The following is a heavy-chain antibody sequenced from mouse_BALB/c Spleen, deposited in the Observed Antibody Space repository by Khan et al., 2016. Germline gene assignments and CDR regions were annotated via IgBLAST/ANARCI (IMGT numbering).Heavy chain of an antibody. Sequence: EVQLQESGPSLVKPSQTLSLTCSVTGDSITSVYWNWIRKFPGNNLEYMGYISYRGSTYYNPSLKSRISITLDTTKNQYYLPLNSVTTEDTATYYCPTYDGYLFDYWGQGTSLTVSS. CDR3: PTYDGYLFDY. J-gene: IGHJ2*02. D-gene: IGHD2-3*01. V-gene: IGHV3-8*02. CDR2: ISYRGST. CDR1: GDSITSVY.